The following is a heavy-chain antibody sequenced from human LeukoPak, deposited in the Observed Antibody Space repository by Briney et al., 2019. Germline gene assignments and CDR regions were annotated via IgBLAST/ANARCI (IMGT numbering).Heavy chain of an antibody. J-gene: IGHJ4*02. Sequence: GGSLRLSCAASGFTFSDYYMSWIRQAPGKGLEWVSYISSSANTIYYVDSVKGRFTISRDNAKNSLYLQMNSLRAEDTAVCYCARTWYSSSSDEDYFDYWGQGTLVTVSS. CDR2: ISSSANTI. D-gene: IGHD6-6*01. CDR3: ARTWYSSSSDEDYFDY. V-gene: IGHV3-11*04. CDR1: GFTFSDYY.